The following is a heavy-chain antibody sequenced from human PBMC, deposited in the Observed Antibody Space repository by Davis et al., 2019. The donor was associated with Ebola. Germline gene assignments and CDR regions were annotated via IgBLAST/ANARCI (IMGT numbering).Heavy chain of an antibody. CDR1: CITFSTYS. CDR3: ARVRCSGTSCYSPYYYGMDF. V-gene: IGHV3-21*01. J-gene: IGHJ6*02. CDR2: ISSSSSPI. Sequence: GESLMTSCASSCITFSTYSMNWVREAPGKRLEWVSSISSSSSPIYYADSVKGRFTISRDNAKSSLYLQINSMGAEDTALYYCARVRCSGTSCYSPYYYGMDFWGQGTTVTVSS. D-gene: IGHD2-15*01.